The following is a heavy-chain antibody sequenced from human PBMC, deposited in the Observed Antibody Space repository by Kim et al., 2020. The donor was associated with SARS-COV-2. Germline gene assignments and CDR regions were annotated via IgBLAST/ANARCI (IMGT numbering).Heavy chain of an antibody. Sequence: ASVKVSCKASGYTFTGYYMHWVRQAPGQGLEWMGWINPNSGGTNYAQKFQGRVTMTRDTSISTAYMELSRLRSDDTAVYYCAREVTTMIVVVITPYYYYGMDFWGQGTTVTVSS. CDR1: GYTFTGYY. D-gene: IGHD3-22*01. CDR2: INPNSGGT. V-gene: IGHV1-2*02. CDR3: AREVTTMIVVVITPYYYYGMDF. J-gene: IGHJ6*02.